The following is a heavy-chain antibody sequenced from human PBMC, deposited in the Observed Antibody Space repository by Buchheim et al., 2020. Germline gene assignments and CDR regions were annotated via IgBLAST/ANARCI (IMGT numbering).Heavy chain of an antibody. D-gene: IGHD6-19*01. CDR2: IDTSGIT. J-gene: IGHJ4*02. Sequence: QVQLQESGPGLVKPSQTLSLTCTVSGGSINNGDYYWTWIRQPAGKGLEWIGRIDTSGITTYNPSPISRVTITQNTSKKPFLLRLSSVTAADTAVYYCARGAAVAGTPIDWGQGTL. CDR3: ARGAAVAGTPID. V-gene: IGHV4-61*02. CDR1: GGSINNGDYY.